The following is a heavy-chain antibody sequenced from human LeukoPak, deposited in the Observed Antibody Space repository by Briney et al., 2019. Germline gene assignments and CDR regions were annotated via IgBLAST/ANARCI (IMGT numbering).Heavy chain of an antibody. V-gene: IGHV4-30-4*01. Sequence: PSETLSLTCTVSGDSISSDNYYWNWIRQPPGKGLEWIGYIYYSGSTYYNPSLKSRITISADTSKNQFSLKLSSVTAADTAVYYYARAPYSSSSARHIDYWGQGTLITVSS. J-gene: IGHJ4*02. D-gene: IGHD6-6*01. CDR2: IYYSGST. CDR3: ARAPYSSSSARHIDY. CDR1: GDSISSDNYY.